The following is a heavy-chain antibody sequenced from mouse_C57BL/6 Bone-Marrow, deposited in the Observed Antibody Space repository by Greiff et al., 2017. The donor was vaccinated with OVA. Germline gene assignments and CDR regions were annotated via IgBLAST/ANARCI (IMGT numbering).Heavy chain of an antibody. V-gene: IGHV1-66*01. CDR2: IYPGSGNT. J-gene: IGHJ4*01. Sequence: QVHVKQSGPELVKPGASVKISCKASGYSFTSYYIHWVKQRPGQGLEWIGWIYPGSGNTKYNEKFKGKATLTADTSSSTAYMQLSSLTSEDSAVYYCARGIYYGSTTRAMDYWGQGTSVTVSS. CDR3: ARGIYYGSTTRAMDY. D-gene: IGHD1-1*01. CDR1: GYSFTSYY.